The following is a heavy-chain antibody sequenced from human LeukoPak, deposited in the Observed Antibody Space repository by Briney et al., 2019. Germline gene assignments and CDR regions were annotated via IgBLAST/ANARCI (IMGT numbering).Heavy chain of an antibody. J-gene: IGHJ4*02. CDR1: GYTFTGYY. Sequence: GASVKVSCKASGYTFTGYYMHWVRQAPGQGLEWMGWINPDSGGTKYAQKFQDRVTMTRDTSISTAYMELSRLRSDDTAVYYCARGVDTDYFDYWGQGTLVTVSS. CDR2: INPDSGGT. D-gene: IGHD2-2*02. CDR3: ARGVDTDYFDY. V-gene: IGHV1-2*02.